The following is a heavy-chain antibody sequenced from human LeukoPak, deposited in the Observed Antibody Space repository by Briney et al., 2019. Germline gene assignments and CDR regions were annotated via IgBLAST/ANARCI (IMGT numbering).Heavy chain of an antibody. J-gene: IGHJ4*02. CDR2: IRCDGSNK. V-gene: IGHV3-30*02. CDR3: AKDLAAAGIPDY. Sequence: GGSLRLSCAASGFTFSSYGMHWVRQAPGKELEWVAFIRCDGSNKYYADSVKGRFTISRDDSKNTLYLQMNSLRAEDTAVYYCAKDLAAAGIPDYWGQGTLVTVSS. CDR1: GFTFSSYG. D-gene: IGHD6-13*01.